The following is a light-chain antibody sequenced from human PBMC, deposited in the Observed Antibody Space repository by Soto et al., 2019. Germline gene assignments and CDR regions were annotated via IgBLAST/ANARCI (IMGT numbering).Light chain of an antibody. CDR3: QSYDNSLGVCYV. Sequence: QSVLTQPPSVSGAPGQRVTISCTGSSSNLGAGYDVHWYQLLPGTAPKLLIYGNRNRPSGVPDRFSGSKSSTSASLAITGLQAEDEADYYCQSYDNSLGVCYVFGTGTKVTVL. J-gene: IGLJ1*01. CDR1: SSNLGAGYD. V-gene: IGLV1-40*01. CDR2: GNR.